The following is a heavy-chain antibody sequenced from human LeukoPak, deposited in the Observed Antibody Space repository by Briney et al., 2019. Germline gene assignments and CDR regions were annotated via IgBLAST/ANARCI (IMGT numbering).Heavy chain of an antibody. CDR1: AFTFSSSP. D-gene: IGHD1-1*01. CDR3: AKGGSSSTGLEA. Sequence: PGGSLRLSCAASAFTFSSSPMTWVRQSPGKGLEWVSSIDTGIGATYYADSVKGRFTISRDNSKNRVYLQMSSLRDDDTAVYYCAKGGSSSTGLEAWGQGTLVTVSS. CDR2: IDTGIGAT. V-gene: IGHV3-23*05. J-gene: IGHJ5*02.